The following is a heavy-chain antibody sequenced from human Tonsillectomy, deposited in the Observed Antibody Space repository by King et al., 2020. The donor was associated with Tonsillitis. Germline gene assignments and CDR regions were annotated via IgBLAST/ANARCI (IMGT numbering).Heavy chain of an antibody. D-gene: IGHD6-6*01. CDR1: GFTFSNAW. J-gene: IGHJ6*02. Sequence: QLVQSGGGLVKPGGSLRLSCAASGFTFSNAWMNWVRQAPGKGLEWVGRIKSKTDGGTTNYAAPVKGRFTISRDDSKNTLYLQMNSLKTEDTAVYYCTTDRLTPGLSGYSSSSRYSNHYYYAMDVWGQGTTVTVSS. CDR3: TTDRLTPGLSGYSSSSRYSNHYYYAMDV. V-gene: IGHV3-15*01. CDR2: IKSKTDGGTT.